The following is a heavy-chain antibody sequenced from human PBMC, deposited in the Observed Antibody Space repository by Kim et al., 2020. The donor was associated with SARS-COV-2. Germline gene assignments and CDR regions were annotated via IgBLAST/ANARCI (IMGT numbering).Heavy chain of an antibody. V-gene: IGHV3-30*18. Sequence: GGSLRLSCAASGFTFSSYGMNWVRQAPGKGLEWVAVISYDGSNKYYADSVKGRFTISRDNSKNTLYLQMNSLRAEDTAVYYCAKDPRGRLLWFGELVYGIDVWGQGTMVTVS. D-gene: IGHD3-10*01. CDR3: AKDPRGRLLWFGELVYGIDV. CDR1: GFTFSSYG. J-gene: IGHJ6*02. CDR2: ISYDGSNK.